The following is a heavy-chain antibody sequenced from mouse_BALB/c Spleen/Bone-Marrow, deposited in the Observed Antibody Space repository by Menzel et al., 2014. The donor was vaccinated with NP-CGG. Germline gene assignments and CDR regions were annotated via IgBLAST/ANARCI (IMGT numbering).Heavy chain of an antibody. J-gene: IGHJ2*01. D-gene: IGHD1-1*01. V-gene: IGHV5-12-1*01. Sequence: DVKLVESGGGLVKPGGSLKLSCAASVFAFSSYDMSWVRQTPEKRLEWVAFISSGGDNTYYPDTVKGRFTISRDNAKNTLYLQMSSLKSEDTAKYYCARHTLYYYPSDYWGQGTTLTVSS. CDR3: ARHTLYYYPSDY. CDR1: VFAFSSYD. CDR2: ISSGGDNT.